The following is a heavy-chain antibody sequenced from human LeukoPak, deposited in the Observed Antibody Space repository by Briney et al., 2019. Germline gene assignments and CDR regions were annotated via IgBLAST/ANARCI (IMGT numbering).Heavy chain of an antibody. CDR3: ARDGGVGAQYYFDY. CDR1: GGSISSYY. Sequence: SETLSLTCSVSGGSISSYYWSWIRQPAGRGLEWIGRLYTSGSTNYNPSLKSRVTMSVDTSKNQFSLKLNSVTAAATAVYYCARDGGVGAQYYFDYSGQGTLVTVSS. V-gene: IGHV4-4*07. J-gene: IGHJ4*02. CDR2: LYTSGST. D-gene: IGHD1-26*01.